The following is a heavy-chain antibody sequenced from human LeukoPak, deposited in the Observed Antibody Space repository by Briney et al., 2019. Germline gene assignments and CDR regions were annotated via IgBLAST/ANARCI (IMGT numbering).Heavy chain of an antibody. CDR1: GFTFSSYA. V-gene: IGHV3-23*01. CDR3: ARGYCTTTCCYRLDY. D-gene: IGHD2-2*01. CDR2: ISGSGATT. Sequence: AGGSLRLSCAASGFTFSSYAMSWVRQPPGRGLEWVSAISGSGATTYYADSVKGRFTVSRDNSKNTVYLQMNSLRAEDTAVYYCARGYCTTTCCYRLDYWGRGTLGTVSS. J-gene: IGHJ4*02.